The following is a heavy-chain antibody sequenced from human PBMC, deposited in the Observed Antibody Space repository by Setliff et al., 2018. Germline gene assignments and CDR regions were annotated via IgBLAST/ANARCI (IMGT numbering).Heavy chain of an antibody. CDR2: INSDGSST. D-gene: IGHD3-22*01. CDR1: GFTFSSYW. CDR3: ARGRGRSYYDSSGYLYS. V-gene: IGHV3-74*01. Sequence: AGGSLRLSCAASGFTFSSYWMHWVRQAPGKGLVWVSRINSDGSSTSYADSVKGRFTISRDNAKNTLYLQMNSLRAEDTAVYYCARGRGRSYYDSSGYLYSWGQGTLVTVSS. J-gene: IGHJ4*02.